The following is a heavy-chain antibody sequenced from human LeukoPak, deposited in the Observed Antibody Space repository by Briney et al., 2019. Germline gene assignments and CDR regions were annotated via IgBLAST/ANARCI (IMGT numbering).Heavy chain of an antibody. J-gene: IGHJ5*02. D-gene: IGHD2-2*01. CDR1: GFTFSSYS. CDR3: ARGIVVSPAAPYSWFDP. Sequence: GGSLRLSCAASGFTFSSYSMNWVRQAPGKGLEWVSSISSSSSYIYYADSVKGRFTISRDNTMNSLYLQMNSLRAEDTAVYYCARGIVVSPAAPYSWFDPRGQGTLVTVSS. CDR2: ISSSSSYI. V-gene: IGHV3-21*04.